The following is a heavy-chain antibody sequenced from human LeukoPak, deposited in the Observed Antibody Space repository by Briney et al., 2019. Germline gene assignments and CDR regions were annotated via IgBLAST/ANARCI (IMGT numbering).Heavy chain of an antibody. Sequence: GGSLRLSCAASGFTFSSYAMSWVRQAPGEGLDWVSATGGSGSNKYYADSVKGRFTISRDNSKNTLYLQMSSLRAEDTAVYYCAKGLGAGGSGSYYNVVYWGQGTLVTVSS. CDR1: GFTFSSYA. V-gene: IGHV3-23*01. CDR2: TGGSGSNK. J-gene: IGHJ4*02. CDR3: AKGLGAGGSGSYYNVVY. D-gene: IGHD3-10*01.